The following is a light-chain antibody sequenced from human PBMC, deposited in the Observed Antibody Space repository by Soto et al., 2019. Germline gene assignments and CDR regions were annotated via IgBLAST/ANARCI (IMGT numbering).Light chain of an antibody. J-gene: IGKJ3*01. CDR1: QSLAGNY. V-gene: IGKV3-20*01. CDR2: GAS. Sequence: DIVLTQSPGTLSLSPGETATLSCRASQSLAGNYLAWYQQKPGQAPRLLISGASSRATGTPDRFSGSGSGTDFTLTISRLEPEDFAVYYCQQYVSKTTFGPGTKVDIK. CDR3: QQYVSKTT.